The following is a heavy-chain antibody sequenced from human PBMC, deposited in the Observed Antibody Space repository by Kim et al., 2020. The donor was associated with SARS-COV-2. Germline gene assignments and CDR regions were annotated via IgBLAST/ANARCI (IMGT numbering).Heavy chain of an antibody. J-gene: IGHJ6*03. V-gene: IGHV3-74*01. CDR2: XXSDGSST. CDR3: ARVAXFTIFXVVPGXYYXXDV. D-gene: IGHD3-3*01. CDR1: GFTFSSYW. Sequence: GGSLRLSCAASGFTFSSYWMHWVRQAPGKGLXXVSRXXSDGSSTSYADSVKGRXXNSRXHPKNTLYLXKNSLXAEDTXVYYCARVAXFTIFXVVPGXYYXXDVXXXGTTXXVS.